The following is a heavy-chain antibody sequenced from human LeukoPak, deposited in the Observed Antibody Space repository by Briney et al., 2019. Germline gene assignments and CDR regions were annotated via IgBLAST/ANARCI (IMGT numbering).Heavy chain of an antibody. V-gene: IGHV4-38-2*02. Sequence: WETLSLTCTVSGYSISSGYYWGWIRQRPGKGLEWIGSIYHSGSTYYNPSLKSRVTISVDTSKNQFSLKLSSVTAADTAVYYCARDREAVDFDYWGQGTLVTVSS. CDR3: ARDREAVDFDY. CDR2: IYHSGST. J-gene: IGHJ4*02. CDR1: GYSISSGYY.